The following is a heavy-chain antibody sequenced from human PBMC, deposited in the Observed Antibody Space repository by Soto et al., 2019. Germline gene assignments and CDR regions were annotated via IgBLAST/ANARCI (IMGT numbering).Heavy chain of an antibody. CDR3: AAGAYYYDSSGYPHAFDI. V-gene: IGHV1-69*01. CDR1: GGTFSSYA. Sequence: QVQLVQSGAEVKKPGSSVKVSCKASGGTFSSYAISWVRQAPGQGVEWMGGIIPIFGTANDAQKFQGRVTITAHESTSTASIELSSLRSEDTAVYYCAAGAYYYDSSGYPHAFDIWGQGTMVTVSS. CDR2: IIPIFGTA. J-gene: IGHJ3*02. D-gene: IGHD3-22*01.